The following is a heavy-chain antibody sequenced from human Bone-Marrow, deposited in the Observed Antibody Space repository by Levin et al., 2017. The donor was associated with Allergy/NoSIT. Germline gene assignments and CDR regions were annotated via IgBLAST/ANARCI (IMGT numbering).Heavy chain of an antibody. Sequence: GGSLRLSCAASGFTFSDAWMNWVRQAPGKGLEWVGRIKSKSDGGTTDYAAPVKGRFTISRDDSQNTLYLQMNSLKTEDTAVYYCTTGPTRYYFGSGSYSDHWGQGTLVAVSS. V-gene: IGHV3-15*01. CDR3: TTGPTRYYFGSGSYSDH. D-gene: IGHD3-10*01. J-gene: IGHJ4*02. CDR1: GFTFSDAW. CDR2: IKSKSDGGTT.